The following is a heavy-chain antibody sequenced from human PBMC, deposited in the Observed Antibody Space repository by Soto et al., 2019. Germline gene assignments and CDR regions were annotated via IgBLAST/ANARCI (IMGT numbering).Heavy chain of an antibody. V-gene: IGHV1-2*02. CDR2: INPNSGCT. D-gene: IGHD2-2*01. J-gene: IGHJ5*02. Sequence: ASVKVSCKASGYTFTGYYMHWLRQAPGQGLEWMGWINPNSGCTNYAQKFQGRVTMTRDTSISTAYMELSRLRSDDTAVYYCARGGLGYCSSTSCYREWFDPWGQGTLVTVSS. CDR1: GYTFTGYY. CDR3: ARGGLGYCSSTSCYREWFDP.